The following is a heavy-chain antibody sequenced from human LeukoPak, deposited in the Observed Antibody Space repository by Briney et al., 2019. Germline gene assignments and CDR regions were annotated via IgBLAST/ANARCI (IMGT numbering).Heavy chain of an antibody. J-gene: IGHJ5*02. Sequence: SETLSLTCAVYGGSFSGYYWSWVRQPPGKGLEWIGEINHSGSTNYNPSLKSRVTISVDTSKNQFSLKLSSVTAADTAAYYCARGSGRYDILTGHTVNWFDPWGQGTLVTVSS. CDR1: GGSFSGYY. CDR2: INHSGST. CDR3: ARGSGRYDILTGHTVNWFDP. V-gene: IGHV4-34*01. D-gene: IGHD3-9*01.